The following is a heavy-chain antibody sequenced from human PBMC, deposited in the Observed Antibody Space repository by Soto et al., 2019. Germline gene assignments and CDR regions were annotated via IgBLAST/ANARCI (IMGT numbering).Heavy chain of an antibody. D-gene: IGHD2-15*01. Sequence: EVQLVESGGGWVRPGGSLSFSGAASDFTICNAGFNWVRQPPGKGLQWVGRIKTKPEGGTTDYAAPLKGRFTTPRDDSKNTLFLQMNSLKTEDTAVYYCTTGSVEGVWGQGATVTVSS. V-gene: IGHV3-15*07. J-gene: IGHJ6*02. CDR1: DFTICNAG. CDR2: IKTKPEGGTT. CDR3: TTGSVEGV.